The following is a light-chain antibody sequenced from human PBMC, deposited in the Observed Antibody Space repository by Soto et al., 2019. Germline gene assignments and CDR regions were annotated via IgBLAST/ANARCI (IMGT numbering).Light chain of an antibody. Sequence: EILMTQSPATLSVSPGERATLSCRASQSLNRNLAWYQQKPGQAPRLIIYGASTRASGIPARFSGSGSGTEFTLTISSLQSEDFALYYCQQYNDWPPAITFGPGTKVDL. CDR3: QQYNDWPPAIT. V-gene: IGKV3D-15*01. CDR2: GAS. CDR1: QSLNRN. J-gene: IGKJ3*01.